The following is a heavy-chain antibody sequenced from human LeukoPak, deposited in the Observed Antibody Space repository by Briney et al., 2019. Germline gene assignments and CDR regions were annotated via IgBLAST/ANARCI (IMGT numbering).Heavy chain of an antibody. CDR2: ISAYNGNT. CDR1: GYPFTSYG. Sequence: GASVKVSCKASGYPFTSYGISWVRQAPGQGLEWMGWISAYNGNTNYAQKFQGRVTITADESTSTAYMELSSLRSEDTAVYYCAREYSSSWGLYYFDYWGQGTLVTVSS. J-gene: IGHJ4*02. V-gene: IGHV1-18*01. CDR3: AREYSSSWGLYYFDY. D-gene: IGHD6-13*01.